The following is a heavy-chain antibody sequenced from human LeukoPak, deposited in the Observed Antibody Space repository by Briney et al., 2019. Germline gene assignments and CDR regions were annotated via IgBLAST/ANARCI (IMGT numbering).Heavy chain of an antibody. V-gene: IGHV4-28*01. CDR2: IYYSGST. CDR1: GYSISSSNW. D-gene: IGHD3-10*01. CDR3: ASLARGDFDY. J-gene: IGHJ4*02. Sequence: SETLSLTCAVSGYSISSSNWWGWIRQPPGKGLEWIGYIYYSGSTYYNPSLKSRVTISVDTSKNQFSLKLGSVTAADTAVYYCASLARGDFDYWGQGTLVTVSS.